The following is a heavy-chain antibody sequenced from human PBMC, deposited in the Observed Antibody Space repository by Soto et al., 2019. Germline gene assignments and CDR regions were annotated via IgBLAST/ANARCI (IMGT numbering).Heavy chain of an antibody. CDR1: GYTFTSYW. Sequence: GEFLKICCKGAGYTFTSYWIGWVRQMPGEGLEWMGVIYPSDSDIRYSPSFQGKVTISADKSITTAYLQWSSLKAADTAMYYCVRSGTSSGRFSDYWGQGTLVTVSS. CDR2: IYPSDSDI. D-gene: IGHD2-15*01. J-gene: IGHJ4*02. CDR3: VRSGTSSGRFSDY. V-gene: IGHV5-51*01.